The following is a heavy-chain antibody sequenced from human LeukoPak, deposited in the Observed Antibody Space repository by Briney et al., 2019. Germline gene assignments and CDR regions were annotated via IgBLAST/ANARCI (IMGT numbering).Heavy chain of an antibody. D-gene: IGHD2-2*01. Sequence: GASVKVSCKASGYTFTNHGINWVRQAPGQRLEWMGWISAYNGNTNYAQKVQGRVTMTADTSTSTAYMELRSLRSDDTAVYYCARVDGRYCSSTSCYAWDHWGQGTLVTVSS. J-gene: IGHJ4*02. V-gene: IGHV1-18*01. CDR1: GYTFTNHG. CDR2: ISAYNGNT. CDR3: ARVDGRYCSSTSCYAWDH.